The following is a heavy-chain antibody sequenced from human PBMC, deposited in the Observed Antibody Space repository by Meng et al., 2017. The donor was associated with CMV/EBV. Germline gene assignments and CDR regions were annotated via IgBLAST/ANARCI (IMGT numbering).Heavy chain of an antibody. CDR3: ARTPYDFWSGYGPLNARGCMDV. Sequence: GESLKISCAASGFTFSSYEMNWVRQAPGKGLEWVSSISSSSSYIYYADSVKGRFTISRDNAKNSLYLQMNSLRAEDTAVYYCARTPYDFWSGYGPLNARGCMDVWGQGTTVTVSS. CDR2: ISSSSSYI. D-gene: IGHD3-3*01. J-gene: IGHJ6*02. V-gene: IGHV3-21*01. CDR1: GFTFSSYE.